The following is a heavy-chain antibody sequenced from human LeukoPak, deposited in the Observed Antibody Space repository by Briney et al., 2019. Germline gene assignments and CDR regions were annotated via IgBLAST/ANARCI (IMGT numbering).Heavy chain of an antibody. CDR3: ATDPRYSGSYAF. D-gene: IGHD1-26*01. V-gene: IGHV1-24*01. CDR1: GYTLTELS. J-gene: IGHJ4*02. Sequence: ASVKVSRKVSGYTLTELSVHWVRQAPGKGLEWMGGFAPEDGETIYAQKFQGRVTMTEDASTDTAYMELSSLRSEDTAVYYCATDPRYSGSYAFWGQGTLVTVSS. CDR2: FAPEDGET.